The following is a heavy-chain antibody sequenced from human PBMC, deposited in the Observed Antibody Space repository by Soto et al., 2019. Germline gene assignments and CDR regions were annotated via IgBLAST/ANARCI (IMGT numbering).Heavy chain of an antibody. D-gene: IGHD4-4*01. CDR3: ARSSQSWFFDL. CDR1: GGSISSGGHY. V-gene: IGHV4-31*11. CDR2: ISSSGST. Sequence: QVQLQESGPGLLKPSQTLSLACAVSGGSISSGGHYWSWIRQHSEKGLEWIRYISSSGSTYYNPSLKSRVTISVDPSKNQVSLNLNSVTAADTAVYYCARSSQSWFFDLWGRGTLVTVSS. J-gene: IGHJ2*01.